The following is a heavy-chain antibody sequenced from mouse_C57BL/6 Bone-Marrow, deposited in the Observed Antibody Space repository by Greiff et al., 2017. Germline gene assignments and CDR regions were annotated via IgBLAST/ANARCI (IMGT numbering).Heavy chain of an antibody. V-gene: IGHV1-59*01. CDR2: IDPSDSYT. CDR1: GYTFTSYW. CDR3: ARENGNYFDY. J-gene: IGHJ2*01. D-gene: IGHD2-1*01. Sequence: QVQLQQPGAELVRPGTSVKLSCKASGYTFTSYWMHWVKQGPGQGLEWIGVIDPSDSYTNYNQKFKGKATLTVDTSSSTAYMQLSSLTSEDSAVYYCARENGNYFDYWGQGTTLTVSS.